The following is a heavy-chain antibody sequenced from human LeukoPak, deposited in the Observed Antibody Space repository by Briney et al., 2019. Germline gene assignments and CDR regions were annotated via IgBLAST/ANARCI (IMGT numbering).Heavy chain of an antibody. V-gene: IGHV3-48*04. J-gene: IGHJ5*02. CDR1: RFTFSSYS. Sequence: PGGSLRLSCATYRFTFSSYSMNWVRQAPGKGLEWVSYISGIGSTIYYADSVKGRFTISRDNAKNSLYLQMHSLRAEDTAVYYCARYPSRYCTSTSCYLVHWGQGALVTVSS. CDR3: ARYPSRYCTSTSCYLVH. CDR2: ISGIGSTI. D-gene: IGHD2-2*01.